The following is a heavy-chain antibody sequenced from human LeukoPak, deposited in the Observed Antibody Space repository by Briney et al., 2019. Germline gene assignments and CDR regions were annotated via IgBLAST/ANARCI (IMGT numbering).Heavy chain of an antibody. CDR1: GFTFSSYA. J-gene: IGHJ4*02. CDR3: ATHSSSWSTGGYFDY. D-gene: IGHD6-13*01. Sequence: PGGSLRLSCAASGFTFSSYAMSWVRQAPGKGLEWVSAISGSGGSTYYADSVKGRFTISRDNSKNTLYLQMNSLRAEDTAVYHCATHSSSWSTGGYFDYWGQGTLVTVSS. CDR2: ISGSGGST. V-gene: IGHV3-23*01.